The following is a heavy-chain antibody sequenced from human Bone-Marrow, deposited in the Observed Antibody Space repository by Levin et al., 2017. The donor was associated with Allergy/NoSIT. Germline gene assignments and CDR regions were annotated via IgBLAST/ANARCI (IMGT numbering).Heavy chain of an antibody. Sequence: SQTLSLTCTISGGSIGNFYWSWIRQSPGEGLQWIGYVYYIGNPNYNPSLKSRVSISFDTSKTQFSLRLSSVTAADTAVYYCARHIRYSNPWYYYGMDVWGPGTTVTVSS. D-gene: IGHD5-12*01. CDR1: GGSIGNFY. CDR3: ARHIRYSNPWYYYGMDV. CDR2: VYYIGNP. V-gene: IGHV4-59*08. J-gene: IGHJ6*02.